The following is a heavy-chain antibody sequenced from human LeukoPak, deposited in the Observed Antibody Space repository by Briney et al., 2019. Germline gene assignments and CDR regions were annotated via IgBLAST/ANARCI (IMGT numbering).Heavy chain of an antibody. CDR1: GYTFTSYH. J-gene: IGHJ6*03. Sequence: ASVKVSCKASGYTFTSYHIHWVRQAPGQGLEWMGIINPGGDNKNYAQKFRGRVTMTRDTSTNTVYMELSSLRSEDTAVYYRARAASNYDFWSGRYYYYMDVWGKGTTVTVSS. V-gene: IGHV1-46*01. CDR3: ARAASNYDFWSGRYYYYMDV. CDR2: INPGGDNK. D-gene: IGHD3-3*01.